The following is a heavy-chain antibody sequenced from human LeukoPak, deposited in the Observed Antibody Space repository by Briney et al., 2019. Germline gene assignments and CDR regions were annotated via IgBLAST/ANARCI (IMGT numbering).Heavy chain of an antibody. Sequence: GGSLRLSCAASGFTFSISAMKWVRQAPGKGLEWVSSISGGGTTYYADSVRGRFIISRDNSKNTLYLQMNSLRAEDTAVYYCAKLLMANDYGDPWGQGTLVTVSS. D-gene: IGHD4-17*01. V-gene: IGHV3-23*01. CDR2: ISGGGTT. CDR3: AKLLMANDYGDP. J-gene: IGHJ5*02. CDR1: GFTFSISA.